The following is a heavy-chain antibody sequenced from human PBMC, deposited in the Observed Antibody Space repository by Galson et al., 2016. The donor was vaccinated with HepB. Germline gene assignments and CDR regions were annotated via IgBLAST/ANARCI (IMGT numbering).Heavy chain of an antibody. CDR3: AREGLGDGYNSLNYYSYYMDV. D-gene: IGHD5-24*01. CDR2: ISSSNTYI. Sequence: SLRLSCAASGFTFSNYSLNWVRQAPGKGLEWVPSISSSNTYIYYADSVKGRFTISRDNAKNSLYLQMSSLRAEDTAVYYCAREGLGDGYNSLNYYSYYMDVWGKGTTVTVSS. J-gene: IGHJ6*03. CDR1: GFTFSNYS. V-gene: IGHV3-21*01.